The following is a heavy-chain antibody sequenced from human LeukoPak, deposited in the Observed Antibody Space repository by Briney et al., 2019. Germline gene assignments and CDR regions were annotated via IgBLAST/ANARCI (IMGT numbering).Heavy chain of an antibody. J-gene: IGHJ5*02. D-gene: IGHD6-13*01. CDR2: IYYSGST. CDR3: ARVSWYIHNWFDP. V-gene: IGHV4-30-4*01. CDR1: GGSISSGDYY. Sequence: PSETLSLTCTVSGGSISSGDYYWSWIRQPPGKGLEWIGYIYYSGSTYYNPSLKSRVTISVDTSKNQFSLKLSSVTAADTAVYYCARVSWYIHNWFDPWGQGTLVTVSS.